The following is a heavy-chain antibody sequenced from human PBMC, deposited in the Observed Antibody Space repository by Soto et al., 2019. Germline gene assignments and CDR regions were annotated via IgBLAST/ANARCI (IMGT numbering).Heavy chain of an antibody. V-gene: IGHV3-23*01. D-gene: IGHD6-13*01. J-gene: IGHJ4*02. CDR1: GFTVSSYA. CDR2: ISGSGGST. Sequence: GGSLRLSCAASGFTVSSYAMSWVRQAPGKGLEGGSAISGSGGSTSYADSVKGRFTISRDNSKNTLYLQMNSLRAEDMALYCCADSSTPFDYWGQGNLVTGSS. CDR3: ADSSTPFDY.